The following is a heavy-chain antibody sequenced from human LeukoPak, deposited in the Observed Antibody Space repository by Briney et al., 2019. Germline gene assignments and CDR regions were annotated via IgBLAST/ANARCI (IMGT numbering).Heavy chain of an antibody. J-gene: IGHJ4*02. Sequence: PGGSLRLSCAASGFTFSSYWMSWVRQAPGKGLEWAANIKQDGSEKYYVDSVKGRFTISRDNAKNSLYLQMNSLRAEDTAVYYCARDSYGSGRSPKYWGQGTLVTVSS. CDR3: ARDSYGSGRSPKY. CDR1: GFTFSSYW. CDR2: IKQDGSEK. D-gene: IGHD3-10*01. V-gene: IGHV3-7*03.